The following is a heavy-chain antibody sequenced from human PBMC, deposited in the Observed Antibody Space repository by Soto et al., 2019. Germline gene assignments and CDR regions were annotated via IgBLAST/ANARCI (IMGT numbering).Heavy chain of an antibody. CDR3: AKDNTAMVTYSDY. Sequence: ESGGGVVQPGRSLRLSCAASGFTFSSYGMHWVRQAPGKGLEWVAVISYDGSNKYYADSVKGRFTISRDNSKNTLYLQMNSLRAEDTAVYYCAKDNTAMVTYSDYWGQGTLVTVSS. V-gene: IGHV3-30*18. CDR1: GFTFSSYG. CDR2: ISYDGSNK. J-gene: IGHJ4*02. D-gene: IGHD5-18*01.